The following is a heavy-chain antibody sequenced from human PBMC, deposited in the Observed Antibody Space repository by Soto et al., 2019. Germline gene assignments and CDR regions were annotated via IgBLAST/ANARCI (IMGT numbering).Heavy chain of an antibody. CDR3: AKVFCNIICHAAFDV. J-gene: IGHJ3*01. V-gene: IGHV3-23*01. Sequence: EVELLESGGGLVQPGGSLRLSCAASGFTFNNHVMSWVRQAPGKGLEWVSSVSVSGDSTYYVDSVKGRFTISRDNSKNTLSLQMNSLRAADTAVYYCAKVFCNIICHAAFDVWGQGTVVTVSS. D-gene: IGHD3-10*01. CDR2: VSVSGDST. CDR1: GFTFNNHV.